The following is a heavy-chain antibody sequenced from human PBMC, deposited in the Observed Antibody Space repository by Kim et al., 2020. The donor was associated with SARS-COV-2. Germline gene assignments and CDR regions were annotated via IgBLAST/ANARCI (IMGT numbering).Heavy chain of an antibody. J-gene: IGHJ6*02. CDR3: ATGVAVAGTPSDYYYYGMDV. D-gene: IGHD6-19*01. V-gene: IGHV1-24*01. CDR2: FDPEDGET. Sequence: ASVKVSCKVSGYTLTELSMHWVRQAPGKGLEWMGGFDPEDGETIYAQKFQGRVTMTEDTSTDTAYMELSSLRSEDTAVYYCATGVAVAGTPSDYYYYGMDVWGQGTTVTVSS. CDR1: GYTLTELS.